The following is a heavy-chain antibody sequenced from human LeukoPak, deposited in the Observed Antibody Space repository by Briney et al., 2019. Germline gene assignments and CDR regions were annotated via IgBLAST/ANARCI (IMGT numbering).Heavy chain of an antibody. CDR2: ISAYNGNT. D-gene: IGHD3-22*01. CDR3: ARDESYYDSSGYCYYYYMDV. V-gene: IGHV1-18*01. CDR1: GGTFSSYA. Sequence: ASVKVSCKASGGTFSSYAISWVRQAPGQGLEWMGWISAYNGNTNYAQKLQGRVTMTTDTSTSTAYMELRSLRSDDTAVYYCARDESYYDSSGYCYYYYMDVWGKGTTVTVSS. J-gene: IGHJ6*03.